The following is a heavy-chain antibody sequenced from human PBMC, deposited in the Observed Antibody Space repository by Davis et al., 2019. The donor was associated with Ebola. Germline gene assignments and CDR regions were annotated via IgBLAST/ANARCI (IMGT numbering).Heavy chain of an antibody. J-gene: IGHJ3*02. Sequence: GESLKISCAASGFTFSSYGMHWVRQAPGKGLEWVAVISYDGSNKYYADSVKGRFTISRDNSKNTLYLQMNSLRAEDTAVYYCANSEYSYGYGFDAFDIWGQGTMVTVSS. CDR2: ISYDGSNK. D-gene: IGHD5-18*01. CDR3: ANSEYSYGYGFDAFDI. V-gene: IGHV3-30*18. CDR1: GFTFSSYG.